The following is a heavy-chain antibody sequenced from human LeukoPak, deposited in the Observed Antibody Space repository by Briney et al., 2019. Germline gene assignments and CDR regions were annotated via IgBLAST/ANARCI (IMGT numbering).Heavy chain of an antibody. CDR3: ARLLPGGVFVFDY. D-gene: IGHD3-3*01. J-gene: IGHJ4*02. Sequence: SETLSLTCTVSGGSISSYYWSWIRQPPGKGLEWIGYIYYSGSTNYNPSLKSRVTISVDTSKNQFSLKLSSVTAADTAVYYCARLLPGGVFVFDYWGQGTLVTVSS. CDR2: IYYSGST. V-gene: IGHV4-59*01. CDR1: GGSISSYY.